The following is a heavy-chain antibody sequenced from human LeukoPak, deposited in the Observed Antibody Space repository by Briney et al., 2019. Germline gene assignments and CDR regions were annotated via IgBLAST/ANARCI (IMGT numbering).Heavy chain of an antibody. J-gene: IGHJ6*03. V-gene: IGHV3-66*01. D-gene: IGHD3-22*01. Sequence: PGGSLRLSCAASGFLVSSNYMSWVRQAPGKGLEWVSVIYSGGSTYYADSVKGRFTISRDNSKNSLYLQMNSLRAGDTAVYYCARVITMIVVVTACYYYYYYMDVWGKGTTVTVSS. CDR2: IYSGGST. CDR1: GFLVSSNY. CDR3: ARVITMIVVVTACYYYYYYMDV.